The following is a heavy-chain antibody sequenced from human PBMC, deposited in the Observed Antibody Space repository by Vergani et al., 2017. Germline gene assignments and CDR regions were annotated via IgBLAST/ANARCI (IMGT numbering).Heavy chain of an antibody. J-gene: IGHJ4*02. D-gene: IGHD6-13*01. CDR2: IIPIFGTA. CDR3: ASTVYSSSWYSPRRRATGTSYFDY. V-gene: IGHV1-69*01. CDR1: GGTFSSYA. Sequence: QVQLVQSGAEVKKPGSSVKVSCKASGGTFSSYAISWVRQAPGQGLEWMGGIIPIFGTANYAQKFQGRVTITADESTSTAYMELSSQRSEDTAVYYCASTVYSSSWYSPRRRATGTSYFDYWGQGTLVTVSS.